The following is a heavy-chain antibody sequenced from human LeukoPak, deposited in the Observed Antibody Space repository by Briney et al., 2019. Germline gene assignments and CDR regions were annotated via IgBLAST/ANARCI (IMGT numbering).Heavy chain of an antibody. CDR3: ARLPRITMIVVVIH. V-gene: IGHV4-39*01. Sequence: PSETLSLTCTVSGGSISSSSYYWGWIRQPPGKGLEWIGSIYYSGSTYYNPSLESRVTISVDTSKNQFSLKLSSVTAADTAVYYCARLPRITMIVVVIHWGQGTLVTVSS. J-gene: IGHJ4*02. D-gene: IGHD3-22*01. CDR1: GGSISSSSYY. CDR2: IYYSGST.